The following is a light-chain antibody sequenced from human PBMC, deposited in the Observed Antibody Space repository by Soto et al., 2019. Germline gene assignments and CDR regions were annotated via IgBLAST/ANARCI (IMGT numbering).Light chain of an antibody. Sequence: IHITQSTSSLSASIRERLTIIRRACRHFKNDLDWYQQKPGKGPKRLIYAASSLQSGVPSRFSGSGSGTEFTLTISSLQSEDFATYYCLQHNSYSWTFGQGTKVEIK. CDR3: LQHNSYSWT. V-gene: IGKV1-17*01. CDR1: RHFKND. J-gene: IGKJ1*01. CDR2: AAS.